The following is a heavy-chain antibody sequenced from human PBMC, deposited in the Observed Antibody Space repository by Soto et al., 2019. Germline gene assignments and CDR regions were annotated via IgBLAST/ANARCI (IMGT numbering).Heavy chain of an antibody. V-gene: IGHV3-23*01. CDR2: ISGSGGST. Sequence: EVQLLESGGGLVQPGGSLRLSCAASGFTFSSYAMSWVRQAPGKGLEWVSAISGSGGSTYYADSVKGRFTISRDNSKNTLYLQMNSLRAEDTAVYYCAKDLTPKIAVAGRAPFDYWGQGTLVTVSS. J-gene: IGHJ4*02. CDR3: AKDLTPKIAVAGRAPFDY. CDR1: GFTFSSYA. D-gene: IGHD6-19*01.